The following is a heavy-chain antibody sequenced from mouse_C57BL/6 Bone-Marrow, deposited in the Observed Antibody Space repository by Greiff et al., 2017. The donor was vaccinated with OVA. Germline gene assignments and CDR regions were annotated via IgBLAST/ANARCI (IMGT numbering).Heavy chain of an antibody. V-gene: IGHV1-55*01. J-gene: IGHJ1*03. CDR3: ARASYYYGSSPYWYFDV. Sequence: QVQLQQPGAELVKPGASVKMSCKASGYTFTSYWITWVKQRPGQGLEWIGDIYPGSGSTNYNEKFKSKATLTVDTSSSTAYMQLSSLTSEDSAVYYCARASYYYGSSPYWYFDVWGTGPTVTVSS. CDR1: GYTFTSYW. D-gene: IGHD1-1*01. CDR2: IYPGSGST.